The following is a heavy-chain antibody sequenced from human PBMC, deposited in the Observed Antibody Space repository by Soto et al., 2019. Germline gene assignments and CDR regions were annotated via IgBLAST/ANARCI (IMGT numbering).Heavy chain of an antibody. D-gene: IGHD1-26*01. J-gene: IGHJ6*02. CDR1: GFTFSNAW. Sequence: GGSLRLSCAASGFTFSNAWMNWVRQAPGKGLEWVGRIKSKTDGGTTDYAAPVKGRFTISRDDSKNTLYLQMNSLKTEDTAVYYCTTSSGGSFPNYYYYYGMDVWGQGTTVTVSS. CDR2: IKSKTDGGTT. CDR3: TTSSGGSFPNYYYYYGMDV. V-gene: IGHV3-15*07.